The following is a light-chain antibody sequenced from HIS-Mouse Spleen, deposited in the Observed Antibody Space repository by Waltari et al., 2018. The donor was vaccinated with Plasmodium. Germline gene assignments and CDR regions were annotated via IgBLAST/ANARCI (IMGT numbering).Light chain of an antibody. CDR1: SSAVGCYNL. CDR3: CSYAGSSTLV. CDR2: EGS. J-gene: IGLJ2*01. Sequence: QSALTQPASVSGSPGQSITIPCPGTSSAVGCYNLVSWYQQHPGKAPKLMIYEGSKRPSGVSNRFSGSKSGNTASLTISGLQAEDEADYYCCSYAGSSTLVFGGGTKLTVL. V-gene: IGLV2-23*01.